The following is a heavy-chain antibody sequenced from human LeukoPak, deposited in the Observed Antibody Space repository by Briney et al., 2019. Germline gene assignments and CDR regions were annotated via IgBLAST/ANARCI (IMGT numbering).Heavy chain of an antibody. D-gene: IGHD1-26*01. CDR1: GFTFSSYA. V-gene: IGHV3-23*01. CDR2: ISGSGGST. CDR3: IVGATTRLGFDY. Sequence: GGSLRLSCAASGFTFSSYAMSWVRQAPGKGLEWVSAISGSGGSTYYADSVKGRFTISRDNSKNTLYLQMNSLRAEDTAVYCCIVGATTRLGFDYWGQGTLVTVSS. J-gene: IGHJ4*02.